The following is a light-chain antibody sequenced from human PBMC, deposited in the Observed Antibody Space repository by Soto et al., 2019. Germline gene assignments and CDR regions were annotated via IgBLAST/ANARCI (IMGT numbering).Light chain of an antibody. J-gene: IGLJ1*01. Sequence: QSALTQSASVSGSPGQSITISCTGTSSDVGSYNLVSWYQQHPGKAPKLMIYEGSKRPSGVSNRFSGSKSGNTASLTISGLQAEDEADYYCCSYAGSSTFERVFGTGTKVTVL. CDR1: SSDVGSYNL. CDR3: CSYAGSSTFERV. CDR2: EGS. V-gene: IGLV2-23*03.